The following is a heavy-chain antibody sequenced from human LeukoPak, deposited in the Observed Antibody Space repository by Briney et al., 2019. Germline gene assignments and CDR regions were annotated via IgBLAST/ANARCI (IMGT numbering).Heavy chain of an antibody. CDR1: GVTFSSYA. J-gene: IGHJ4*02. V-gene: IGHV3-23*01. Sequence: GGSLRLSCAASGVTFSSYAMSWVRQAPGKGLEWVSAISGSGGSTYYADSVKSRFTISRDNSKNTLYLQMNSLRAEDTAVYYCARARDDYYDSSGYGLDYWGQGTLVTVSS. CDR2: ISGSGGST. D-gene: IGHD3-22*01. CDR3: ARARDDYYDSSGYGLDY.